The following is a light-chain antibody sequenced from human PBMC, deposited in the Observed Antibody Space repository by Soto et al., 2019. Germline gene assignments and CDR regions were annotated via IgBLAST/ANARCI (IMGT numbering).Light chain of an antibody. CDR3: LSFASSRRVV. CDR1: SSNIGAGYD. V-gene: IGLV1-40*01. Sequence: QSVLTQPPSVSGAPGQTVTISCTGSSSNIGAGYDVHWYQQLPGRAPKLLIYGNTNRPSGVPDRFSGSKSGTSASLAITGLQAEDEADYYCLSFASSRRVVFGGGTKLTVL. J-gene: IGLJ2*01. CDR2: GNT.